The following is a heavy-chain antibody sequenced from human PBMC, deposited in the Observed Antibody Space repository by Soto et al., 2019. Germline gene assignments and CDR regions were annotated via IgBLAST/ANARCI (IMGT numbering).Heavy chain of an antibody. J-gene: IGHJ5*02. Sequence: SETMSLTSTVSGGSISITSYYWGWIRQPPGKGLEWIGSIYYSGSTYYNPSLKSRVTISVDTSKHQFSMKLSSVTAADTAVYYCARQAPWGQWLDPNWFDPWGQGTLVTVSS. CDR1: GGSISITSYY. V-gene: IGHV4-39*01. CDR3: ARQAPWGQWLDPNWFDP. CDR2: IYYSGST. D-gene: IGHD6-19*01.